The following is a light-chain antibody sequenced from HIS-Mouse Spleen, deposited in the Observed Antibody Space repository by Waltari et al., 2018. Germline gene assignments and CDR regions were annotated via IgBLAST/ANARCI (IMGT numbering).Light chain of an antibody. V-gene: IGLV2-23*01. Sequence: QSALTQPASVSGSPGQSITISCTGTSSDVGSYNLVSWYQQHPGKAPKLMIYEGSKRPSGVSNRFSGSKSGNTASLTISGLQAEDEADYYCCSYAGSSTNWVFCGGTKLTVL. J-gene: IGLJ3*02. CDR3: CSYAGSSTNWV. CDR1: SSDVGSYNL. CDR2: EGS.